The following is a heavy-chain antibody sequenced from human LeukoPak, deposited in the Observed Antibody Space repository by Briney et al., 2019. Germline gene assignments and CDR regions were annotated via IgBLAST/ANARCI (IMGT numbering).Heavy chain of an antibody. CDR3: ARLRSSIAARRGYYYYMDV. J-gene: IGHJ6*03. D-gene: IGHD6-6*01. CDR2: IYYSGST. CDR1: GGSISSYY. Sequence: SETLSLTCTVSGGSISSYYWSWIRQPPGKGLEWIGYIYYSGSTNYNPSLKSRVTISVDTSKNQFSLELSAVTAADTAVYYCARLRSSIAARRGYYYYMDVWGKGTTVTVSS. V-gene: IGHV4-59*01.